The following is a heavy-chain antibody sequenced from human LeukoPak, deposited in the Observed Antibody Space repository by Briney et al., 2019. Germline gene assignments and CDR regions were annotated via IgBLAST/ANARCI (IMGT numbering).Heavy chain of an antibody. CDR3: ARDIETGTLDY. CDR1: GFTFSSYA. J-gene: IGHJ4*02. Sequence: GRALGLSCAASGFTFSSYAMQWVRQAPGEGLGGVAVISYEGSNKYYADSVKGRFTISRDNSKNTLYLQMNSLRAEDTAVYYCARDIETGTLDYCGQGTLVTVSS. V-gene: IGHV3-30-3*01. CDR2: ISYEGSNK. D-gene: IGHD1-7*01.